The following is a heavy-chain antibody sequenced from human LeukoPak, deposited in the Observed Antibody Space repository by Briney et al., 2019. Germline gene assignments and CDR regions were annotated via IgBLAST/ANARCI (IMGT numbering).Heavy chain of an antibody. CDR2: IYHSGST. V-gene: IGHV4-38-2*02. J-gene: IGHJ4*02. Sequence: SETLSLTCTASGYSISSGYYWGWIRQPPGKGLEWIGSIYHSGSTYYNPSLKSRVTISVDTSKNQFSLKLSSVTAADTAVYYCARAPYCSGGSCYSFDYWGQGTLVTVSS. CDR3: ARAPYCSGGSCYSFDY. CDR1: GYSISSGYY. D-gene: IGHD2-15*01.